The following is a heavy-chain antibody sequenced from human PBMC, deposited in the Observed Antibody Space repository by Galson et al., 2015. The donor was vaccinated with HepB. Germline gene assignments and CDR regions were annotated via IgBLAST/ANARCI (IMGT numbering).Heavy chain of an antibody. CDR2: IDPGDSDT. CDR1: GYSLSNYW. CDR3: ASLRYSSGWYYFEQ. V-gene: IGHV5-10-1*01. J-gene: IGHJ4*02. Sequence: QSGAEVKKPGESLRISCKGSGYSLSNYWISWVRQMPGKGLEWMGRIDPGDSDTNYSPSFQGHVTISADKSISTAYLQWSSLKASDTAIYYCASLRYSSGWYYFEQWGQGTLVTASS. D-gene: IGHD6-19*01.